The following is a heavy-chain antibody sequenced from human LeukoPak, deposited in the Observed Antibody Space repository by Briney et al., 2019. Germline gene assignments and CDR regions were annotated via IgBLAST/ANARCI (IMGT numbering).Heavy chain of an antibody. CDR3: ARTYGSDPGGFDP. D-gene: IGHD3-10*01. V-gene: IGHV4-34*01. J-gene: IGHJ5*02. CDR2: IYYSGST. CDR1: GGSFSGYY. Sequence: SETLSLTCAVYGGSFSGYYWSWIRQPPGKGLEWIGSIYYSGSTYYNPSLKSRVTISVDTSKNQFSLKLSSVTAADTAVYYCARTYGSDPGGFDPWGQGTLVTVSS.